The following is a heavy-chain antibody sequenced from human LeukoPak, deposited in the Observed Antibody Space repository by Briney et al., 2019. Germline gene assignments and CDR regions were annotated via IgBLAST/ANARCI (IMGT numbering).Heavy chain of an antibody. J-gene: IGHJ4*02. CDR3: AKIIVVVVAATPDY. Sequence: PGGSLRLSCAASGFTFSNYAMSWVRQAPGKGLEWVSAISGSGGSTYYADSVKGRFTISRDNSKNTLYLQMNSLRAEGTAVYYCAKIIVVVVAATPDYWGPGTLVTVSS. V-gene: IGHV3-23*01. CDR2: ISGSGGST. CDR1: GFTFSNYA. D-gene: IGHD2-15*01.